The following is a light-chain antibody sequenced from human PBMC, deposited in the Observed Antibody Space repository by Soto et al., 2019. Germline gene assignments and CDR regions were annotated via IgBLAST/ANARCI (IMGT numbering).Light chain of an antibody. CDR3: AAWDDSLSGHFV. J-gene: IGLJ1*01. CDR2: NNN. Sequence: SVLTQPPSASGTPGQRVTISCSGSSSNIGTNTVSWYQHLPGTAPKLLIYNNNQRPSGVPDRFSGSKSGTSASLAISGLQSEDEADYYCAAWDDSLSGHFVFGTGTKVTV. CDR1: SSNIGTNT. V-gene: IGLV1-44*01.